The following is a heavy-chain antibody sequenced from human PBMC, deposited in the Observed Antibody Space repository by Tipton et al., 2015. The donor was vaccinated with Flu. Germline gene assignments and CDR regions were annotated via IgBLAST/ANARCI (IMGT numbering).Heavy chain of an antibody. CDR1: GGSISRGSYY. V-gene: IGHV4-61*02. CDR2: IHTSGTT. J-gene: IGHJ5*02. CDR3: ARRTIVAGGWFDA. D-gene: IGHD5-12*01. Sequence: TLSLTCTVSGGSISRGSYYWNWIRQPAGKELEWIGRIHTSGTTYYKPSLKSRVTISLDTSKNHFSLRLTSVTATDMAVYYCARRTIVAGGWFDAWGQGILVTVSS.